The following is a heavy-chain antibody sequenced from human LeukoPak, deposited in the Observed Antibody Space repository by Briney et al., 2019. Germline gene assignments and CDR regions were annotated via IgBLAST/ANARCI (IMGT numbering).Heavy chain of an antibody. V-gene: IGHV3-30-3*01. CDR3: ARLQRTQDY. Sequence: GGSLRLSCAASGFIFSNYAMHWVRQAPGKGLEWVAVISYDGSNKYYADSVKGRFTISRDNAKNTLYLQMNSLRAEDTAVYYCARLQRTQDYWGQGTLVTVSS. CDR2: ISYDGSNK. J-gene: IGHJ4*02. D-gene: IGHD1-1*01. CDR1: GFIFSNYA.